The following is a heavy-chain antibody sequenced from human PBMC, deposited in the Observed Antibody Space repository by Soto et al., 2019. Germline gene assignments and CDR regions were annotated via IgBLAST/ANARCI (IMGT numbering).Heavy chain of an antibody. CDR2: ISYEGSKK. D-gene: IGHD3-22*01. Sequence: QVQLVESGGGVVQPGRSLRLSCAASGFTFSSYAMHWVRQARGEGLVWVAVISYEGSKKYYADSVKGRFNIARDNSKNTPYLQMNSLRAEDTSVYYCARDSTYESSCFGCAYWGQGTLVTVSS. CDR1: GFTFSSYA. CDR3: ARDSTYESSCFGCAY. J-gene: IGHJ4*02. V-gene: IGHV3-30-3*01.